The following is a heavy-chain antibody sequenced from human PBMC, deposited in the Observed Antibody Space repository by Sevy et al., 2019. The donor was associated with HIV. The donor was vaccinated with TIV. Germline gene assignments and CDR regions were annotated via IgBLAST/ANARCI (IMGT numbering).Heavy chain of an antibody. CDR1: GFTFDDYA. CDR3: AKGAGQWLGDAFDV. J-gene: IGHJ3*01. CDR2: LSWNSGTI. Sequence: GGSLRLSCAASGFTFDDYAIHWVRQAPGKGLEWVSGLSWNSGTIDYAYSVKGRFTISRDNAKKSLYLQMNSLRTEDTALYYCAKGAGQWLGDAFDVWGQGTMVTVSS. V-gene: IGHV3-9*01. D-gene: IGHD6-19*01.